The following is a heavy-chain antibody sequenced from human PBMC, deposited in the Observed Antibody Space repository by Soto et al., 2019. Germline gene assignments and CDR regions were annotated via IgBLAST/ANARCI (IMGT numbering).Heavy chain of an antibody. Sequence: PGGSLRLSCAASGFTFSSYGMHWVRQAPGKGLEWVAVIWYDGSNKYYADSVKGRFTISRDNSKNTLYLQMNSLRAEDTAVYYCARDPGVVPAAIRSYYYYGMDVWGQGTTGTAP. D-gene: IGHD2-2*02. J-gene: IGHJ6*02. CDR1: GFTFSSYG. CDR2: IWYDGSNK. CDR3: ARDPGVVPAAIRSYYYYGMDV. V-gene: IGHV3-33*01.